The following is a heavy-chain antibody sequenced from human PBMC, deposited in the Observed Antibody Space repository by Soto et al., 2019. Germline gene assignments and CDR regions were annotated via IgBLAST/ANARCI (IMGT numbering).Heavy chain of an antibody. V-gene: IGHV1-69*04. Sequence: SVKLSCKASGGTFSSNTISWVLQAPGQRLKWMGRIIPILGIAKYAQKFQGRVTITRDKSTSTAYMELSSLRSEDTAVYYCARDGCLSCVGVGYDYYYYMDVWRKGITVTVTS. CDR2: IIPILGIA. J-gene: IGHJ6*03. D-gene: IGHD2-21*01. CDR3: ARDGCLSCVGVGYDYYYYMDV. CDR1: GGTFSSNT.